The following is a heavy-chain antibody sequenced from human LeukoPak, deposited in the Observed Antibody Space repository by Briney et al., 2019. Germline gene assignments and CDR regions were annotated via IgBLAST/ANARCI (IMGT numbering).Heavy chain of an antibody. CDR3: ASFPSTAYCGGDCYPDQVPFDI. J-gene: IGHJ3*02. V-gene: IGHV3-30-3*01. D-gene: IGHD2-21*02. CDR2: ISYDGSNK. Sequence: GGSLRLSCAASGFTFSSYAMHWVRQAPGKGLEWVAVISYDGSNKYYADSVKGRFTISRDNSKNTLYLQMNSLRAEDTAVYYCASFPSTAYCGGDCYPDQVPFDIWGQGTMVTVPS. CDR1: GFTFSSYA.